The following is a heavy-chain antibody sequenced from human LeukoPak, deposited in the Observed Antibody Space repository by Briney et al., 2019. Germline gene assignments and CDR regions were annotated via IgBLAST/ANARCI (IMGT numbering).Heavy chain of an antibody. CDR1: GYTFTRYG. D-gene: IGHD3-3*01. Sequence: ASVKVSCKASGYTFTRYGINWVRQAPEQGLEWMGWISGYNEKTNYAQKFQGRVTMTTDTSTSTAYMELRRLRSDDTAVYYCAAFDYDPNYFDYWGQGTLVTVSS. CDR3: AAFDYDPNYFDY. CDR2: ISGYNEKT. J-gene: IGHJ4*02. V-gene: IGHV1-18*01.